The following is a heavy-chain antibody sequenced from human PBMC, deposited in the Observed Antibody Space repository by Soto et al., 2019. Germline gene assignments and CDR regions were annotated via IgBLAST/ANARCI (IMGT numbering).Heavy chain of an antibody. J-gene: IGHJ6*03. CDR2: IGTAGDT. CDR1: GFTFSSYD. CDR3: ARGITGETYTTKYYYYYMDV. Sequence: EVQLVESGGGLVQPGGSLRLSCAASGFTFSSYDMHWVRQATGKGLEWVSAIGTAGDTYYPGSVKGRFTISRENAKNSLYLQMNSLRAGDTAVYYCARGITGETYTTKYYYYYMDVWGKGTTVTVSS. V-gene: IGHV3-13*01. D-gene: IGHD3-16*01.